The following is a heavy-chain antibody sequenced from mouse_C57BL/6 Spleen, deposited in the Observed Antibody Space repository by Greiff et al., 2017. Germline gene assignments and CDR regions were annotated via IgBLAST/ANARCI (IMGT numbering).Heavy chain of an antibody. CDR1: GYTFTSYW. D-gene: IGHD2-5*01. J-gene: IGHJ3*01. V-gene: IGHV1-55*01. CDR2: IYPGSGST. Sequence: QVQLQQPGAELVKPGASVKMSCKASGYTFTSYWITWVKQRPGQGLEWIGDIYPGSGSTNYNEKFKSKATLTVDTSSSTAYMQLSSLTSEDSAVYYCARDGSNYVSWLAYWGQGTLVTVSA. CDR3: ARDGSNYVSWLAY.